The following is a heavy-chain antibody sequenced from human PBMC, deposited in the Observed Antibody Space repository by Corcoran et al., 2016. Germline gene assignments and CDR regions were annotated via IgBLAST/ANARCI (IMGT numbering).Heavy chain of an antibody. J-gene: IGHJ3*01. V-gene: IGHV3-48*03. D-gene: IGHD2-15*01. CDR2: ISSSGTTV. CDR3: TRGWSGGIL. Sequence: EVQMVESGGDLVQPGGSLRLSCAASGFTFSSYNMNWVRQAPGKGLQWVSYISSSGTTVYYADSVKGRFTNSRDNAENSLYLQMNSLRVEDTALYFCTRGWSGGILWGRGTMVTVSA. CDR1: GFTFSSYN.